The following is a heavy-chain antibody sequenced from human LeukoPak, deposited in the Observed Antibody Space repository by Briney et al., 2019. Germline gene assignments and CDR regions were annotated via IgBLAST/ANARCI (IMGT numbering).Heavy chain of an antibody. D-gene: IGHD3-10*01. CDR1: GYTFTGYY. CDR3: ARARGSGNGYYGMDV. CDR2: INPNSGGT. V-gene: IGHV1-2*02. J-gene: IGHJ6*02. Sequence: ASVKVSCKASGYTFTGYYMHWVRQAPGQGLEWMGWINPNSGGTNYAQKFQGRVTMTRDTSISTAYMELSRLRSDDTVVYYCARARGSGNGYYGMDVWGQGTTVTVSS.